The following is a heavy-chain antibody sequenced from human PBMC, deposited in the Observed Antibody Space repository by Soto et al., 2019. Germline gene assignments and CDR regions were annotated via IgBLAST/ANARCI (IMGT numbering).Heavy chain of an antibody. CDR3: ARYSYGSGSYYRHSFYYYGMDV. V-gene: IGHV1-69*13. J-gene: IGHJ6*02. CDR1: GGTFSSYA. D-gene: IGHD3-10*01. CDR2: IIPIFGTA. Sequence: SVKVSCKASGGTFSSYAISWVRQAPGQGLEWMGGIIPIFGTANYAQKFQGRVTITADESTSTAYMELSSLRSEDTAVYYCARYSYGSGSYYRHSFYYYGMDVWGQGTTVTVSS.